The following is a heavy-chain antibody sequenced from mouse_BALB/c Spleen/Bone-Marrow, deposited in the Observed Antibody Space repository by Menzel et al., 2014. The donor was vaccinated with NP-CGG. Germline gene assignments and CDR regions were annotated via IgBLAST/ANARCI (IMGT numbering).Heavy chain of an antibody. CDR2: INPSSGYT. V-gene: IGHV1-4*01. D-gene: IGHD2-1*01. J-gene: IGHJ3*01. CDR1: GYTFTSYT. CDR3: AAGYYGNSGWFAY. Sequence: QVQLQQSGAELARPGASVKMSCKASGYTFTSYTMHWVKQRPGQGLEWIGHINPSSGYTNYNQKFEDKATLTADKSSSTAYMQLSSLTSEDSAVYYCAAGYYGNSGWFAYWGQGTLVTVSA.